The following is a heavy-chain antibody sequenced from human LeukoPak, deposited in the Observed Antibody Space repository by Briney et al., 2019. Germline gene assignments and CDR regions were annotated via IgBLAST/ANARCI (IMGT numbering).Heavy chain of an antibody. CDR2: MNPNSGNT. CDR3: ARGWNYYYYYMDG. D-gene: IGHD5-12*01. Sequence: ASVKVSCKASGYTFTSYDICWVRHGPGQGLEWMGWMNPNSGNTGYAQKFQGRVTITRNTSISTAYMELSSLRSEDTAVYYCARGWNYYYYYMDGWGKGTTVTVSS. V-gene: IGHV1-8*03. J-gene: IGHJ6*03. CDR1: GYTFTSYD.